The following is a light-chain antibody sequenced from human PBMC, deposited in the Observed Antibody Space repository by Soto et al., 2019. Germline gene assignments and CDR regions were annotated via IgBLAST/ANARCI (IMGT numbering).Light chain of an antibody. CDR2: DAS. V-gene: IGKV3-20*01. CDR3: QQYGSSPWT. CDR1: QSLSSGY. J-gene: IGKJ1*01. Sequence: EIVLTQSPGTLSLSPGERVTLSCRASQSLSSGYLAWYQQKFGQAPRPLIYDASRRATGIPERFSGSGSGTDFTLTINRLEPEDFAVYYCQQYGSSPWTFGQGTKVDIK.